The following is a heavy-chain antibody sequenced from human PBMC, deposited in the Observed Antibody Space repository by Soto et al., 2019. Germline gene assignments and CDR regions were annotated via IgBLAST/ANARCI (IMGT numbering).Heavy chain of an antibody. CDR3: AKAVGQQWLLPHLEN. Sequence: EVQLLESGGGLVRPGESLRLSCAASGFNFNKYAMSWVRQSPGEGLEWVSGISCCGETASYADFVKGRFTIARDDAKNTLYLDMNSLRVEDTAEYYCAKAVGQQWLLPHLENWGRGTLVTVS. CDR2: ISCCGETA. D-gene: IGHD6-19*01. CDR1: GFNFNKYA. J-gene: IGHJ4*02. V-gene: IGHV3-23*01.